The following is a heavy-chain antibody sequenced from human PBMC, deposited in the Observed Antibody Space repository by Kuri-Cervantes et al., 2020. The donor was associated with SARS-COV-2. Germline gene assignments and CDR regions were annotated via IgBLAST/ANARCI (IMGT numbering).Heavy chain of an antibody. D-gene: IGHD6-6*01. CDR2: ISYEGSNK. Sequence: GESLKISCAASGFTFSSYAMHWVRQAPGKGLEWVAVISYEGSNKYYADSVKGRFTISRDNSKNTLYLQMNSLRAEDTAVYYCARDTAARYFDYWGQGTLVTVSS. CDR3: ARDTAARYFDY. CDR1: GFTFSSYA. J-gene: IGHJ4*02. V-gene: IGHV3-30*04.